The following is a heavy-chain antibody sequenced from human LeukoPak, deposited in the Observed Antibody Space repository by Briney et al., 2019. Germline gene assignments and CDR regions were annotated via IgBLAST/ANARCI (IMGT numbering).Heavy chain of an antibody. Sequence: ASVKVSCKASVDGMTNEKMHWRRQAPGQGLEWMGWINPNSGGTNYAQKFQGRVTMTRDTSISTDYMELSRLRSDDTVVYYCARDGHVEKWGRGTLVTVSS. D-gene: IGHD3-16*01. V-gene: IGHV1-2*02. CDR3: ARDGHVEK. CDR1: VDGMTNEK. J-gene: IGHJ4*02. CDR2: INPNSGGT.